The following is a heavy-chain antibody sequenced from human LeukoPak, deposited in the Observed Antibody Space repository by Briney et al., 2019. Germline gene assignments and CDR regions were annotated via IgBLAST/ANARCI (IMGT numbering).Heavy chain of an antibody. CDR3: ARDQVVVVPAAKPPDY. V-gene: IGHV1-18*01. CDR2: ISAYNGNT. CDR1: GYTFTSYG. D-gene: IGHD2-2*01. Sequence: ASVKVSCKASGYTFTSYGISWVRQAPGQGLEWMGWISAYNGNTNYAQKLQGRVTMTTDTSTSTAYMELRSLRSDDTAVYYCARDQVVVVPAAKPPDYWGRGTLVAVSS. J-gene: IGHJ4*02.